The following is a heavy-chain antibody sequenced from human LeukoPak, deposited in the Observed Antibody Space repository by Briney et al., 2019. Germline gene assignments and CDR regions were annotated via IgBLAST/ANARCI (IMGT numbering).Heavy chain of an antibody. CDR1: GFTFSSYG. J-gene: IGHJ5*02. Sequence: GGSLRLSCAASGFTFSSYGMHWVRQAPGKGLEWVAFIRYDGSNKYYADSVKGRFTISRDNSKNTLYLQMNSLRAEDTAVYYCAKERQQLGYNWFDPWGQGTLVTVSS. CDR2: IRYDGSNK. V-gene: IGHV3-30*02. D-gene: IGHD6-13*01. CDR3: AKERQQLGYNWFDP.